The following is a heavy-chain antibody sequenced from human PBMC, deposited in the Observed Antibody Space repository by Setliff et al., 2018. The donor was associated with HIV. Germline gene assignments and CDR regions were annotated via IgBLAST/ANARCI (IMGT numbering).Heavy chain of an antibody. CDR3: GRDRYGANSGSPFDL. V-gene: IGHV3-7*03. CDR2: IKPDGSAG. J-gene: IGHJ3*01. CDR1: GFTFSSDW. Sequence: LRLSCAASGFTFSSDWVSWVRQAPGKGPEWVCNIKPDGSAGFYVDSVQGRFTISRDNAKNLLYLQMNSLRAEDTAVYYCGRDRYGANSGSPFDLWVQGTMVTVSS. D-gene: IGHD4-17*01.